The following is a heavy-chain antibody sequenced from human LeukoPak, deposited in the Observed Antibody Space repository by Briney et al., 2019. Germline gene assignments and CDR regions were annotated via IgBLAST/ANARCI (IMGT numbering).Heavy chain of an antibody. CDR1: GGTFSSYA. D-gene: IGHD3-10*01. V-gene: IGHV1-18*01. Sequence: ASVKVSCKASGGTFSSYAISWVRQAPGQGLEWMGWISAYNGNTNYAQKLQGRVTMTTDTSTSTAYMELRSLRSDDTAVYYCARASEWFGEPSFDYWGQGTLVTVSS. J-gene: IGHJ4*02. CDR3: ARASEWFGEPSFDY. CDR2: ISAYNGNT.